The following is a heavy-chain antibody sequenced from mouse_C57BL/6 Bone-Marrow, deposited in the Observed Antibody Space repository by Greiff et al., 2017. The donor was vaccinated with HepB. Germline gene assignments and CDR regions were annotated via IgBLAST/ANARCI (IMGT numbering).Heavy chain of an antibody. CDR3: ARYYDYYAMDY. V-gene: IGHV1-72*01. J-gene: IGHJ4*01. D-gene: IGHD1-1*02. CDR2: IDPNSGGT. Sequence: QVQLQQPGAVLVKPGASVKLSCKASGYTFTSYWMHWVKRRPGRGLEWMGRIDPNSGGTKYNEKFKSKATLTVDKPSSTAYLQLSSLTSEDSAVYYCARYYDYYAMDYWGQGTSGTVSS. CDR1: GYTFTSYW.